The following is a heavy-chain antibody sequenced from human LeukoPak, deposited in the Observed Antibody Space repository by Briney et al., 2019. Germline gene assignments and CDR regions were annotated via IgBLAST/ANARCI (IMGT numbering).Heavy chain of an antibody. D-gene: IGHD3-22*01. CDR3: ARENSSGYYQYFRR. CDR2: IYYSGST. J-gene: IGHJ1*01. CDR1: GVSLSSYN. V-gene: IGHV4-59*01. Sequence: SETLSLTCTVSGVSLSSYNWSWIRQPPGKGLEWIGYIYYSGSTNYNPSLKSRVTITVDTSKNQFSLKLSSVTAADTAVYYCARENSSGYYQYFRRWGQGTLVTVSS.